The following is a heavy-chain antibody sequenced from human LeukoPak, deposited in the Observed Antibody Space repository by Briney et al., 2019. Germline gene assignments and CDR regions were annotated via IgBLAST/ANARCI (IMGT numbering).Heavy chain of an antibody. J-gene: IGHJ6*03. CDR3: ARGQAYCGGDCLLFYYYYMDV. Sequence: PGGSLRLSCAASGFTFSSYAMSWVRQAPGKGLEWVSYISSSSSTIYYADSVKGRFTISRDNAKNSLYLQMNSLRAEDTAVYYCARGQAYCGGDCLLFYYYYMDVWGKGTTVTVSS. V-gene: IGHV3-48*01. CDR1: GFTFSSYA. D-gene: IGHD2-21*02. CDR2: ISSSSSTI.